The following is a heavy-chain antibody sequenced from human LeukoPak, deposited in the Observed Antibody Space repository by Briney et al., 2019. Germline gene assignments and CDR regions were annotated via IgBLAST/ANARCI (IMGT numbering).Heavy chain of an antibody. CDR1: GYTFTGYY. CDR3: ARGNSTSCWRIDGMDV. Sequence: ASVKVSCKASGYTFTGYYMHWVRQAPGQGLEWMGWINPNSGGTNYAQKFQGWVTMTRDTSISTAYMELSRLRSDDTAVYYCARGNSTSCWRIDGMDVWGKGTTATVSS. V-gene: IGHV1-2*04. J-gene: IGHJ6*04. D-gene: IGHD2-2*01. CDR2: INPNSGGT.